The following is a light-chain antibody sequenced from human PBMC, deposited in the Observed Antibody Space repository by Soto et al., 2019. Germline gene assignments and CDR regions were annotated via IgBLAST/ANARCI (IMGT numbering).Light chain of an antibody. V-gene: IGKV3-15*01. J-gene: IGKJ5*01. Sequence: EMVMTESPVALSASAGGSATLACRASQSVSGYLDWFHQKPGQAPRLVLLRIFTRAIGVPARFSGRGYGKEFPLTINSLQSEDFATYYCQQYSSHPLTFCQGTRLEIK. CDR1: QSVSGY. CDR2: RIF. CDR3: QQYSSHPLT.